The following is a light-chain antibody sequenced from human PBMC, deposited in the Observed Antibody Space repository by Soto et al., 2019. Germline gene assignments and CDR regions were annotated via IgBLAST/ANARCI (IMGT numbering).Light chain of an antibody. CDR3: RQYRSWPRT. V-gene: IGKV3-15*01. Sequence: EILLTQSPATLSVSPGETATLSCRASQNVLSDLAWYQQKPGQAPRLLVYGATTRATDAPAKFRGSGSGTEFSLTISSLQSEDDATDYCRQYRSWPRTFGQGSKVEI. CDR1: QNVLSD. CDR2: GAT. J-gene: IGKJ1*01.